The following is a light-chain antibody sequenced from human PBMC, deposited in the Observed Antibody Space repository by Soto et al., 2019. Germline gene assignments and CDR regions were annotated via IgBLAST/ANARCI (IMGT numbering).Light chain of an antibody. CDR1: QSVSSY. V-gene: IGKV3-11*01. CDR3: QQRSNWPLT. Sequence: EIVLTQSPATLSLSPGERATLSCRASQSVSSYLAWYQQKPGQAPRLLIYDASNRATGFPARFSGSGSGTDFTLTISSLDPEDFAVYYCQQRSNWPLTFGGGTKVEIK. CDR2: DAS. J-gene: IGKJ4*01.